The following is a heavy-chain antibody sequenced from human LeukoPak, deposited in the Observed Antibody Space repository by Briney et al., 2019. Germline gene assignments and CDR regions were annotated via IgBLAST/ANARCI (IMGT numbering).Heavy chain of an antibody. Sequence: SETLSLTCAVYGGYFSGYYWSWIRQPPGKGLEWIEEINHSGSTNYNPSLKSRVIISVDTSKNQFSLKLSSVTAADTAVYYCASGSSSGYDMGYWGQGTLVTVSS. D-gene: IGHD5-12*01. CDR3: ASGSSSGYDMGY. J-gene: IGHJ4*02. CDR1: GGYFSGYY. CDR2: INHSGST. V-gene: IGHV4-34*01.